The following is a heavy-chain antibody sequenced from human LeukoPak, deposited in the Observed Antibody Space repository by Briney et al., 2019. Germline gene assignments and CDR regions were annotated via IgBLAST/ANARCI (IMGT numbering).Heavy chain of an antibody. CDR2: IKSKTDGGTT. J-gene: IGHJ5*02. Sequence: PGGSLRLSCAASGFTFNNAWMSWVRQAPGKGLEWVGHIKSKTDGGTTEYAAPVKGRFTISRDDSRNTLYLQMNSLKTEDTAIYYCTWQPLWGIFDPWGQGTLVTVSS. CDR1: GFTFNNAW. V-gene: IGHV3-15*01. CDR3: TWQPLWGIFDP. D-gene: IGHD3-10*01.